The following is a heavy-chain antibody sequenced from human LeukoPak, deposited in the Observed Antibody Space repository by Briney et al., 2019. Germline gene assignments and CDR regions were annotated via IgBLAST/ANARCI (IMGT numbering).Heavy chain of an antibody. Sequence: GASVKVSCVASGFTFRTSAVQWVRQARGQRLEWIGWIVVGSGNTNYAQKFQERVTISRDMSTSTAYMELSSLRSEDTAVYYCAAQVNYHDSTVWDPWGQGTLVTVSS. D-gene: IGHD3-22*01. CDR1: GFTFRTSA. J-gene: IGHJ5*02. CDR2: IVVGSGNT. CDR3: AAQVNYHDSTVWDP. V-gene: IGHV1-58*01.